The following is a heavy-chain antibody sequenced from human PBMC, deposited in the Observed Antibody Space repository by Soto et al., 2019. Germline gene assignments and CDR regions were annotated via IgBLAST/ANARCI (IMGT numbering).Heavy chain of an antibody. CDR3: ARRVDYVWGSYRYSPYFDY. V-gene: IGHV4-59*08. CDR1: GGSISSYY. Sequence: SETLSLTCTVSGGSISSYYWSWIRQPPGKGLEWIGYIYYSGSTNYNPSLKSRVTISVDTSKNQFSLKLSSVTTAGTAVYYCARRVDYVWGSYRYSPYFDYWGQGTLVTVSS. J-gene: IGHJ4*02. CDR2: IYYSGST. D-gene: IGHD3-16*02.